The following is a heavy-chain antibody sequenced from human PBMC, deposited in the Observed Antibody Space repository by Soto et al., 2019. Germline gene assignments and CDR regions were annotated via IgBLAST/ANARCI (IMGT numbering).Heavy chain of an antibody. V-gene: IGHV5-10-1*01. CDR2: IDPSDSYT. D-gene: IGHD3-16*01. Sequence: GESLKISCKGSGYSFTSYWISWVRQMPGKGLEWMGRIDPSDSYTDYSPSFQGHVTISADKSISTAYLQWSSLKASDTAMYYCARLPGSYYDYVWGSSVAFDIWGQGTMVTVSS. CDR1: GYSFTSYW. J-gene: IGHJ3*02. CDR3: ARLPGSYYDYVWGSSVAFDI.